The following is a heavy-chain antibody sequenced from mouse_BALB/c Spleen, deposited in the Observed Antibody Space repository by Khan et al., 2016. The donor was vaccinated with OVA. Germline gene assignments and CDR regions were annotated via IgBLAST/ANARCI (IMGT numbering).Heavy chain of an antibody. Sequence: QIQLVQSGPELKKPGETVRISCKASGYTFTTAGIQWVQKMPGKGLKWIGWINTHSGVPKYAEDFKGRFAFSLEISVNTAYLQITNLKNEDTATYFCARGGAAYYGNDGGAMEYWGRGTSVTVSS. CDR1: GYTFTTAG. D-gene: IGHD2-9*01. CDR3: ARGGAAYYGNDGGAMEY. CDR2: INTHSGVP. J-gene: IGHJ4*01. V-gene: IGHV9-4*02.